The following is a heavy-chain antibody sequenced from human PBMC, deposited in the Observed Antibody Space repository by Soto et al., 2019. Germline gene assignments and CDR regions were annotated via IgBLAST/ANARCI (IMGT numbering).Heavy chain of an antibody. CDR2: IYYSGST. Sequence: QVQLQESGPGLVKPSQTLSLTCTVSGGSISSGDYYWSWIRQPPGKGLEWIGYIYYSGSTYYNPSLKSRVTISVDTSKNQFSLKLSSVTAADTAVYYCAREVVRGGRESEGMDVWGQGTTVTVSS. CDR1: GGSISSGDYY. D-gene: IGHD3-10*01. V-gene: IGHV4-30-4*01. J-gene: IGHJ6*02. CDR3: AREVVRGGRESEGMDV.